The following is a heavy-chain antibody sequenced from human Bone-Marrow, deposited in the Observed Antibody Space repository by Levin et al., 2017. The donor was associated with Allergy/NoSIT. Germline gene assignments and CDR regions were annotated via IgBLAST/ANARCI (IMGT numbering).Heavy chain of an antibody. V-gene: IGHV3-21*01. CDR2: ISSSSSYI. Sequence: GGSLRLSCAASGFTFSSYSMNWVRQAPGKGLEWVSSISSSSSYIYYADSVKGRFTISRDNAKNSLYLQMNSLRAEDTAVYYCARDKATSIAAAGTVDYWGQGTLVTVSS. CDR3: ARDKATSIAAAGTVDY. D-gene: IGHD6-13*01. CDR1: GFTFSSYS. J-gene: IGHJ4*02.